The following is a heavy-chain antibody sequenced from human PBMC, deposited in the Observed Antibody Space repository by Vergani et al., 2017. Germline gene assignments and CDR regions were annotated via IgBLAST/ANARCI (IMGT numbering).Heavy chain of an antibody. CDR3: ARETYSGSYYFGYYYFDY. V-gene: IGHV4-38-2*02. J-gene: IGHJ4*02. Sequence: QVQLQESGPGLVKPSETLSLTCAVSGYSISSGSYWGWIRQPPGKGLEWIGSIYHSGSTYYNPSLKSRVTISVDTSKNQFSLKLSSVTAADTAVYYCARETYSGSYYFGYYYFDYWGQGTLVTVSS. D-gene: IGHD1-26*01. CDR2: IYHSGST. CDR1: GYSISSGSY.